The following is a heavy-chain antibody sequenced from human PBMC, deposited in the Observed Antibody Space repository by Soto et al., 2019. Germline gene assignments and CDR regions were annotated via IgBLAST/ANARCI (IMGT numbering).Heavy chain of an antibody. Sequence: ASVKVSCKASGYTFTSYAMHWVLQAPGQRLEWMGSVNGANGNTKYSQKFQGRVTITRDTSASTAYMELSSLRSEDTDGYYCARAPGNYYYYAMDVWGQGTTVTVSS. J-gene: IGHJ6*01. V-gene: IGHV1-3*01. CDR1: GYTFTSYA. CDR3: ARAPGNYYYYAMDV. CDR2: VNGANGNT. D-gene: IGHD1-26*01.